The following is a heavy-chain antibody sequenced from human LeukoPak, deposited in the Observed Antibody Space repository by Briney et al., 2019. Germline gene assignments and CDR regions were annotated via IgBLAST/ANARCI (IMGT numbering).Heavy chain of an antibody. CDR1: GYTFTGYY. CDR2: ISAYNGNT. V-gene: IGHV1-2*02. D-gene: IGHD3-10*01. J-gene: IGHJ3*02. CDR3: ARDTGSGNDAFDI. Sequence: ASVKVSCKASGYTFTGYYMHWVRQAPGQGLEWMGWISAYNGNTNYAQKFQGRVTMTRDTSISTAYMELSRLRSDDTAVYYCARDTGSGNDAFDIWGQGTMVTVSS.